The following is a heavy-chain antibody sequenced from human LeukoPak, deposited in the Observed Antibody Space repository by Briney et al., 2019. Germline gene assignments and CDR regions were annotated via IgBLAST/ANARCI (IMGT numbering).Heavy chain of an antibody. J-gene: IGHJ4*02. CDR3: ARWYCSGGSCYLGNFDY. D-gene: IGHD2-15*01. V-gene: IGHV3-74*01. Sequence: QPGGSLRLSCAASGFTFSSYWMHWVRQAPGKGLEWVSRINGDGSTTTCADSVEGRFTISRDNAKNTLYLQMSSLRAEDTAVYYCARWYCSGGSCYLGNFDYWGQGTLVTVSS. CDR1: GFTFSSYW. CDR2: INGDGSTT.